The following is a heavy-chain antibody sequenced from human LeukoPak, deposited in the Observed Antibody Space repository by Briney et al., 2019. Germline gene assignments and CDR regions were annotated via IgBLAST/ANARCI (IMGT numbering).Heavy chain of an antibody. CDR3: ARDPVYSRSSGDY. CDR2: INQHGSQK. CDR1: GFTFSSYA. J-gene: IGHJ4*02. V-gene: IGHV3-7*01. D-gene: IGHD6-6*01. Sequence: PGGSLRLSCAASGFTFSSYAMSWVRQAPGKGLEFVALINQHGSQKYYVDSVRGRFTISRDNAKNSLYLQMNSLRAEDTAVYYCARDPVYSRSSGDYWGQGTLVTVSS.